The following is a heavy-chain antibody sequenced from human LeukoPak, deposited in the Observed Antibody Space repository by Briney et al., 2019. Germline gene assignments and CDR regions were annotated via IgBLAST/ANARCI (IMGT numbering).Heavy chain of an antibody. CDR1: GFTFSSYA. Sequence: GGSLRLSCAASGFTFSSYAMSWVRQAPGKGLEWVSAISGSGGSTYYADSVKGRFTISRDNSKTTLYLQMNSLRAEDTAVYYCAKVIVATISTFGYWGQGTLVTVSS. CDR2: ISGSGGST. V-gene: IGHV3-23*01. CDR3: AKVIVATISTFGY. J-gene: IGHJ4*02. D-gene: IGHD2-15*01.